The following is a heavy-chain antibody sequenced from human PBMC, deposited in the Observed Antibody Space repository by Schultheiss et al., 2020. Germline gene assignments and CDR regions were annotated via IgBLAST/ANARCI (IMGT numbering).Heavy chain of an antibody. V-gene: IGHV4-39*01. D-gene: IGHD2-15*01. J-gene: IGHJ5*02. Sequence: SETLSLTCTVSGGSISSGSYYWNWIRQHPGKGLEWIGYIYYSGSTYYNPSLKSRVTISVDTSKNQFSLKLSSVTAADTAVYYCARRGGCDPYNWFDPWGQGTLVTVSS. CDR1: GGSISSGSYY. CDR2: IYYSGST. CDR3: ARRGGCDPYNWFDP.